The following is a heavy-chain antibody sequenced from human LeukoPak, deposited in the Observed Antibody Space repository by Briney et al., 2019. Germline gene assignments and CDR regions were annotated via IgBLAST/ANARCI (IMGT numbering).Heavy chain of an antibody. CDR2: TNRRGDIT. J-gene: IGHJ4*02. Sequence: GGSLRLSCFASGFSFSIYWMHWVRQAPGKGLVWVSGTNRRGDITGYADFVKGRFTISRDNAKNSLYLQMNSLRVEDTALYHCARKGLGGELGGFDSWGQGTLVTVSS. CDR3: ARKGLGGELGGFDS. CDR1: GFSFSIYW. V-gene: IGHV3-20*01. D-gene: IGHD1-7*01.